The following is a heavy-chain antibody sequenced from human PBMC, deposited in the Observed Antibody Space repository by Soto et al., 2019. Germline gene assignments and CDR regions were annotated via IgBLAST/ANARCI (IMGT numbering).Heavy chain of an antibody. D-gene: IGHD1-1*01. J-gene: IGHJ6*02. V-gene: IGHV5-51*01. CDR2: IYPADSDT. CDR3: AKTTTATHYYYGMDV. Sequence: GESLKISCKGSGYSFTTSWIAWVRQVPGKGLEWMGVIYPADSDTRYSPPFQGQVTISADRSVSTAYLQWSSLKASDTAIYYCAKTTTATHYYYGMDVWGQGTTVTVSS. CDR1: GYSFTTSW.